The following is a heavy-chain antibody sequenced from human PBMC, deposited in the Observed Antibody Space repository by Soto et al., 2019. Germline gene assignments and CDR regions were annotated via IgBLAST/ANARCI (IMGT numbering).Heavy chain of an antibody. D-gene: IGHD5-12*01. J-gene: IGHJ6*02. CDR3: TSLSGTSMDV. CDR2: IRSKANSYAT. CDR1: GFTFSGSA. V-gene: IGHV3-73*01. Sequence: EVQLVESGGGLVQPGGSLKLPCAASGFTFSGSAMHWVRQASGKGLEWVGRIRSKANSYATAYAASVKGRFTISRDDSKNTAYLQMNSRKTEDTAVYDCTSLSGTSMDVWGQGTTVTVSS.